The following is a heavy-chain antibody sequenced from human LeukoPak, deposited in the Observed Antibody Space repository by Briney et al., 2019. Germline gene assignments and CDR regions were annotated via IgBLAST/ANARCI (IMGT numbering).Heavy chain of an antibody. Sequence: PGRSLRLSCAASGFTFSSYAMHWVRQAPGKGLEWVAVISYDGSNKYYADSVKGRFTIPRDNSKNTLYLQMNSLRAEDTAVYYCAKAPRYYYDSSGYFDYWGQGTLVTVSS. CDR1: GFTFSSYA. D-gene: IGHD3-22*01. CDR2: ISYDGSNK. J-gene: IGHJ4*02. CDR3: AKAPRYYYDSSGYFDY. V-gene: IGHV3-30-3*01.